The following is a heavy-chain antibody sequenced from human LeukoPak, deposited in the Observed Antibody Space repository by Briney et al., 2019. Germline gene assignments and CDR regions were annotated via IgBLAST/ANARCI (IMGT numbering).Heavy chain of an antibody. D-gene: IGHD3-10*01. V-gene: IGHV4-39*01. CDR3: ARGLVSYYYGSGSYYRGNWFDP. Sequence: SETLSLTCAVSGGSISSSNYYWAWIRQPPGKGLEWIGSIYYSGSTYYNPSLKSRVTISVDTSKNQFSLKLSSVTAADTAVYYRARGLVSYYYGSGSYYRGNWFDPWGQGTLVTVSS. J-gene: IGHJ5*02. CDR1: GGSISSSNYY. CDR2: IYYSGST.